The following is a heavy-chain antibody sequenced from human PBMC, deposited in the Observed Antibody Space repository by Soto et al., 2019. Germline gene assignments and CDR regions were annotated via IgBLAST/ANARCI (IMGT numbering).Heavy chain of an antibody. Sequence: PSETLSLTCTVSGGSISSSSYYWGWIRQPPGKGLEWIGSIYYSGSTYYNPSLKSRVTISVDTSKNQFSLTLSSVTAADTAVYPCARLWTYDCWSGYGYCYCGMDVWGGGATVTGCS. CDR2: IYYSGST. D-gene: IGHD3-3*01. J-gene: IGHJ6*02. CDR1: GGSISSSSYY. CDR3: ARLWTYDCWSGYGYCYCGMDV. V-gene: IGHV4-39*01.